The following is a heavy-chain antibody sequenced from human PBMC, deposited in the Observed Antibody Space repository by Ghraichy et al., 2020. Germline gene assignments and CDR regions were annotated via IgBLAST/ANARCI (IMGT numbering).Heavy chain of an antibody. J-gene: IGHJ4*02. V-gene: IGHV3-30-3*01. D-gene: IGHD3-22*01. CDR2: ISYDGSNK. Sequence: LSLTCAASGFTFSSYALRWVRQAPGKGLEWVAVISYDGSNKYYADSVKGRFTISRDNSKNTLYLQMNSLRAEDTAVYYCARADLDYYDSSGGGYYFAYWGQGTLVTVSS. CDR1: GFTFSSYA. CDR3: ARADLDYYDSSGGGYYFAY.